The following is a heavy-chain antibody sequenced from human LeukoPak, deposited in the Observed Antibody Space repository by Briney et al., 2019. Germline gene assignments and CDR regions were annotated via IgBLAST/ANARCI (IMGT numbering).Heavy chain of an antibody. D-gene: IGHD4-17*01. CDR2: MCGSGSKI. CDR3: ANRGLASGYGDSYFDY. Sequence: GGSLRLSCAASGFTFSSYAMSWVRQAPGKGLEWVSGMCGSGSKIYYADSVKGRFTISRDNSKNTLYLQMNSLRAEDTAVYYCANRGLASGYGDSYFDYWGQGALVTVSS. V-gene: IGHV3-23*01. J-gene: IGHJ4*02. CDR1: GFTFSSYA.